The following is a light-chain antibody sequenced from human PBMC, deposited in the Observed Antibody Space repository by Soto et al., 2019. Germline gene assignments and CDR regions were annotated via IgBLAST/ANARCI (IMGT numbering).Light chain of an antibody. CDR2: AAS. CDR1: QSTSSY. V-gene: IGKV1-39*01. CDR3: QQNYSTSYT. Sequence: DIQMTQSPSSLSASVGDRVTITCRAGQSTSSYLNWYQQKPGKAPKLLIHAASSLQSKVPSRFSGSGFGTDFTLTISSLHREGFATYYCQQNYSTSYTFGQGTKLEIK. J-gene: IGKJ2*01.